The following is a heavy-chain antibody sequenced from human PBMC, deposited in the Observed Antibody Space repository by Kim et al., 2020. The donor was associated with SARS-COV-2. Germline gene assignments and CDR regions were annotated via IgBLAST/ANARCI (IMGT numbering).Heavy chain of an antibody. Sequence: GGSLRLSCAASGLSISNYGMHWVRQAPGKGLEWVALIWYDGRNKNYAESVKGRFTISRDNSKNTLYLQMDSLRAEDTAVYYCAASVEGDSSSWYGSGGYGLDVWGQGTTFTISS. D-gene: IGHD6-13*01. V-gene: IGHV3-33*01. CDR1: GLSISNYG. J-gene: IGHJ6*02. CDR2: IWYDGRNK. CDR3: AASVEGDSSSWYGSGGYGLDV.